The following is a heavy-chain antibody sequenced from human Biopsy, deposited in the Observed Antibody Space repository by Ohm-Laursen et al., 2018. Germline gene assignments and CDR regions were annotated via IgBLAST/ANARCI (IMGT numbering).Heavy chain of an antibody. Sequence: SDTLSLTCTVSGGSIKSYYWNWIWQSPGKGLEWIGFIYYTGHTNYNPSLKSRATISVDTSKNQLSLKVISVTAADTAVYYCARLTGDPSYWGQGILVTVSS. D-gene: IGHD7-27*01. CDR3: ARLTGDPSY. CDR1: GGSIKSYY. V-gene: IGHV4-59*07. J-gene: IGHJ4*02. CDR2: IYYTGHT.